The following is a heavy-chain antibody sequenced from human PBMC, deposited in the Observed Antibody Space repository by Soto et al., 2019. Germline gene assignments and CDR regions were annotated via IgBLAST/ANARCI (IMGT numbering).Heavy chain of an antibody. CDR1: GFTFSSYG. Sequence: GWSLRLSCTASGFTFSSYGMGLVRQAPGKGLQWVSTIRGDGGQTHYTDSVKGRFSISRDNSKNTVYLQMDSLRAEDTAMYFCARDVGLDSDDFFAYWGEGTQVTVSS. CDR3: ARDVGLDSDDFFAY. J-gene: IGHJ4*02. D-gene: IGHD3-9*01. CDR2: IRGDGGQT. V-gene: IGHV3-23*01.